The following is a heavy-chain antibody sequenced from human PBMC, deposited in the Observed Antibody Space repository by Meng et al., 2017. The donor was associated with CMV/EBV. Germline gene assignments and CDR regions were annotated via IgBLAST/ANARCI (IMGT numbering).Heavy chain of an antibody. CDR3: ARLDHIVVVPAAHLRFDP. D-gene: IGHD2-2*01. V-gene: IGHV1-2*02. Sequence: ASVKVSCKASGYTFTGYYMHWVRQAPGQGLEWMGWINPNSGGTNYAQKFQGRVTMTRDTSLSPAYMELSRLRSDDTAVYYCARLDHIVVVPAAHLRFDPWGQGTLVTVSS. CDR1: GYTFTGYY. CDR2: INPNSGGT. J-gene: IGHJ5*02.